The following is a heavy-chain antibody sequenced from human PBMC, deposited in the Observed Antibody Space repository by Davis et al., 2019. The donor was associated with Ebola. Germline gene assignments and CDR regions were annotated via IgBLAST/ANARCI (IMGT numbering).Heavy chain of an antibody. CDR1: GFTFSSYW. J-gene: IGHJ6*02. V-gene: IGHV3-23*01. D-gene: IGHD4-17*01. CDR2: ISGSGGST. Sequence: GGSLRLSCAASGFTFSSYWMSWVRQAPGKGLEWVSGISGSGGSTYYADSVKGRFTISRDNSKNTLYLQMNSLRAEDTAVYYCAKDRDTTGTNSPYYYYYGMDAWGQGTTVTVSS. CDR3: AKDRDTTGTNSPYYYYYGMDA.